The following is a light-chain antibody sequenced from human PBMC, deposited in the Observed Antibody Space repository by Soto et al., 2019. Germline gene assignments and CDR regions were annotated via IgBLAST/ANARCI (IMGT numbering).Light chain of an antibody. CDR1: TGAVTSGYY. CDR3: LLFYGDGVV. Sequence: VVTQEPSLTVSAGGTVTLTCASSTGAVTSGYYPNWFQQKPGQPPRALIYSTTYKHSWTPARFSGSLLGGKAALTLSGVQPEDEADYYCLLFYGDGVVFGGGTKLTVL. V-gene: IGLV7-43*01. J-gene: IGLJ2*01. CDR2: STT.